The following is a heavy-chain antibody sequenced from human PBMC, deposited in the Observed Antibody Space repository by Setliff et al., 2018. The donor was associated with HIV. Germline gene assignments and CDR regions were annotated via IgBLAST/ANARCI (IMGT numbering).Heavy chain of an antibody. CDR1: GGSISSHY. D-gene: IGHD4-17*01. J-gene: IGHJ3*02. CDR2: IYYSGST. CDR3: ARVPTQGDYGSDAFDI. Sequence: SETLSLTCNVSGGSISSHYWSWIRQPPGKGLEWIGYIYYSGSTNYNPSLKSRVTISVDTSKNQFSLKLSSVTAADTAVYYCARVPTQGDYGSDAFDIWGQGTMVTVSS. V-gene: IGHV4-59*11.